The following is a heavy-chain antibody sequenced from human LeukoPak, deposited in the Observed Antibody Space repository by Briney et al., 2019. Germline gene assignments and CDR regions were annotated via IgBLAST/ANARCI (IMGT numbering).Heavy chain of an antibody. V-gene: IGHV4-4*07. Sequence: LETLSLTCTVSGGSISTYYWTWIRQPAGKGLEWIGHIYISGTTNYSPSLKSRVTMSVDTSKNQFSLKLSSVTAADTAVYYCARSYHYGSGSYSYYFDYWGQGTLVTVSS. CDR1: GGSISTYY. J-gene: IGHJ4*02. CDR2: IYISGTT. CDR3: ARSYHYGSGSYSYYFDY. D-gene: IGHD3-10*01.